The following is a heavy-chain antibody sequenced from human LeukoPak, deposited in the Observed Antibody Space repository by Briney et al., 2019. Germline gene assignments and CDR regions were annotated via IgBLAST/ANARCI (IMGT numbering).Heavy chain of an antibody. J-gene: IGHJ4*02. CDR3: ARRSGWFPFDY. Sequence: ETLSLTCAVYGGSFSGYYWSWIRQPPGKGLEWIGEINHSGSTNYNPSLKSRVTISVDTSKNQFSLKLSSVTAADTAVYYCARRSGWFPFDYWGQGTLVTVSS. V-gene: IGHV4-34*01. CDR2: INHSGST. CDR1: GGSFSGYY. D-gene: IGHD6-19*01.